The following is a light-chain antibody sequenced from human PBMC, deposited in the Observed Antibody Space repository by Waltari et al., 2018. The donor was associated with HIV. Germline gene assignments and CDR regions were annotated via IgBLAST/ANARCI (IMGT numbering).Light chain of an antibody. CDR1: SSNTGNNY. CDR2: DNN. Sequence: QSVLTQPPSVSAAPGQKVTISCSGSSSNTGNNYVSWSQQLPGTAPKHLIYDNNQRPSGIPDRYSGSKSGTSATLGITGLQTGDEADYYCGTWDSSLSARVFGGGTKVTVL. V-gene: IGLV1-51*01. CDR3: GTWDSSLSARV. J-gene: IGLJ3*02.